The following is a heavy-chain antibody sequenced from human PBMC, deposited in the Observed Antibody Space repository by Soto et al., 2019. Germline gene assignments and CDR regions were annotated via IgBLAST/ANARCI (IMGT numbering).Heavy chain of an antibody. J-gene: IGHJ4*02. CDR3: AGDIPNAYCISTSCYGFDY. V-gene: IGHV1-18*01. Sequence: QVQLVQSGAEVKKPGASVKVSCKASGYTFTSYGISWVRQAPGQGLEWMGWISAYNGNTNYAQKLQGRVTMTTDTSTSTAYMELRSLRSDDTAVYYCAGDIPNAYCISTSCYGFDYWGQGTLVTVSS. D-gene: IGHD2-2*01. CDR1: GYTFTSYG. CDR2: ISAYNGNT.